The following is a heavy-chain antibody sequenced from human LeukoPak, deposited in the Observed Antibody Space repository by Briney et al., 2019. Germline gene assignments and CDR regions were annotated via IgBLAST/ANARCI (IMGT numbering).Heavy chain of an antibody. CDR1: GGSISSGGYY. J-gene: IGHJ3*02. CDR2: IYYSGST. Sequence: SEILSLTCTVSGGSISSGGYYWSWIRQHPGKGLEWIGYIYYSGSTYYNPSLKSRVTISVDTSKNQFSLKLSSVTAADTAVYYCARCDRNRRLHAFDIWGQGTMVTVSS. D-gene: IGHD5-18*01. V-gene: IGHV4-31*03. CDR3: ARCDRNRRLHAFDI.